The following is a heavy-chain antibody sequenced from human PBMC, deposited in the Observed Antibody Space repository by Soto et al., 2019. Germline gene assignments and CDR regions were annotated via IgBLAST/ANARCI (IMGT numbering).Heavy chain of an antibody. CDR1: SGPDRSHN. Sequence: QVQLQQSGPRLVKPSETLSLTCTVSSGPDRSHNWGWIRQPPARGLEWSGSVYYTGDTAYNPSLRGRVTISADTSTNDISLTLNSVPAADTAVYYCVRQGIDYLHGLVDVWGQGTTVSVSS. CDR2: VYYTGDT. D-gene: IGHD4-17*01. J-gene: IGHJ6*02. CDR3: VRQGIDYLHGLVDV. V-gene: IGHV4-59*08.